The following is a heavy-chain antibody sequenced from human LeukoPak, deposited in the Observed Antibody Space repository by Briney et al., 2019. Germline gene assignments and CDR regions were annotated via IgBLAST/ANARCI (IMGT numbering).Heavy chain of an antibody. D-gene: IGHD3-10*01. CDR3: ARDRTRLLWFGELAGDDAFDI. Sequence: SETLSLTCTVSGYSISSGYYWGWIRQPPGKGLEWIGSIYHSGSTYYNPSLKSRVTISVDTSKNQFSLKLSSVTAADTAVYYCARDRTRLLWFGELAGDDAFDIWGQGTMVTVSS. CDR1: GYSISSGYY. V-gene: IGHV4-38-2*02. CDR2: IYHSGST. J-gene: IGHJ3*02.